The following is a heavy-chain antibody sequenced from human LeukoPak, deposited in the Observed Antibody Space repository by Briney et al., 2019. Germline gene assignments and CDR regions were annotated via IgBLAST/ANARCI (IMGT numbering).Heavy chain of an antibody. CDR1: GGSISSSNW. CDR3: ARVARWDYYDSSGYLGIFDY. CDR2: IYHSGST. V-gene: IGHV4-4*02. D-gene: IGHD3-22*01. Sequence: SETLSLTCAVSGGSISSSNWWSWVRQPPGKGLEWIGSIYHSGSTYYNPSLKSRVTMSVDTSKNQFSLKLSSVTAADTAVYYCARVARWDYYDSSGYLGIFDYWGQGTLVTVSS. J-gene: IGHJ4*02.